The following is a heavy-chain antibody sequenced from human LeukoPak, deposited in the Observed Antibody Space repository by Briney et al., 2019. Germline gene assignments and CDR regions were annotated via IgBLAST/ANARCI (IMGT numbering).Heavy chain of an antibody. CDR1: GGSISSSSYY. D-gene: IGHD1-26*01. CDR3: ARHSPVGIFYFDY. CDR2: IYYSGST. Sequence: SETLSLTCTVSGGSISSSSYYWGWIRQPPGKGLEWIGSIYYSGSTYYNPSLKSRVTISVDTSKNQFSLKLSSVTAADTAVYYCARHSPVGIFYFDYWGQGTLVTVSS. V-gene: IGHV4-39*01. J-gene: IGHJ4*02.